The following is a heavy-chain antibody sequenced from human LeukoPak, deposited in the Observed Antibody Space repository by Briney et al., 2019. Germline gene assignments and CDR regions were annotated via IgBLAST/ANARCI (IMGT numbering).Heavy chain of an antibody. V-gene: IGHV3-30*18. CDR3: AKDEYDSHEADY. CDR2: ISYDGSSK. J-gene: IGHJ4*02. CDR1: GFTFSSYA. D-gene: IGHD2/OR15-2a*01. Sequence: PGRSLRLSCAASGFTFSSYAMHWVRQAPGKGLEWVAIISYDGSSKYYADSVKGRFTISRDNSKNTLYLQMNSLRAEDTAVYYCAKDEYDSHEADYWGQGTLVTVSS.